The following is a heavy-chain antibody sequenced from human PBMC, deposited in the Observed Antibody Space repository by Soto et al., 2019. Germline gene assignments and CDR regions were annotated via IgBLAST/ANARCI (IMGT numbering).Heavy chain of an antibody. CDR2: SYYSGNT. D-gene: IGHD1-20*01. Sequence: SETLSLTCTVSGGSISSGDYYWSWIRQPPGKGLEGVVYSYYSGNTYYNPSLKSRVTQAVDTSKTQYSLKLSSVTAADTAVYYCARSPPWDNCNPRGEKDNWFDPWGQGTLVTVSS. CDR1: GGSISSGDYY. CDR3: ARSPPWDNCNPRGEKDNWFDP. J-gene: IGHJ5*02. V-gene: IGHV4-30-4*01.